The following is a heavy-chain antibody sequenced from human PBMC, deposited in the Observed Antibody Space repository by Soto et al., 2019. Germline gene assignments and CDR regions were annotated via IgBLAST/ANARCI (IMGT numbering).Heavy chain of an antibody. CDR3: AHSGYYDSSGYPNPDAFDI. CDR1: GFSLSNSGVG. J-gene: IGHJ3*02. Sequence: EPGPTLVSPTQTLTLTCTFSGFSLSNSGVGVGWIRQPPGNALEWLALIYWDDDKRYSPSLKSRLTITKDTSKNQVVLTMTNMDPVDTATYYCAHSGYYDSSGYPNPDAFDIWGQGTMVTVSS. CDR2: IYWDDDK. V-gene: IGHV2-5*02. D-gene: IGHD3-22*01.